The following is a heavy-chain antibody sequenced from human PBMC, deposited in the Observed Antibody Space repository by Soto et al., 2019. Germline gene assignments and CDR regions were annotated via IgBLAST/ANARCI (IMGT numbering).Heavy chain of an antibody. V-gene: IGHV3-30*18. J-gene: IGHJ4*02. Sequence: QVQLVESGGGVVQPGRSLRLSCAASGFTFSSDGMHWVRQAPGKGLEWVAVISYDGSNKYYADSVKGRFTISRDNSKNTLYLQMNSLRAEDTAVYYCAKDPSFDWGQGTLVTVSS. CDR2: ISYDGSNK. CDR1: GFTFSSDG. D-gene: IGHD3-3*02. CDR3: AKDPSFD.